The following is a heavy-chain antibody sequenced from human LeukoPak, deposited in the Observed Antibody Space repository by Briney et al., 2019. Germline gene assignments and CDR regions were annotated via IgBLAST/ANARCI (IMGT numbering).Heavy chain of an antibody. V-gene: IGHV4-31*03. CDR2: IYYSGST. CDR3: AREIGGMVAAPYYFDY. Sequence: SETLSLTCTVSGGSISSGGYYWSWIRQHPGKGLEWIGYIYYSGSTYYNPSLKSRVTISVDTSKNQFSLKLSSVTAADTAVYYCAREIGGMVAAPYYFDYWGQGTLVTVSS. D-gene: IGHD2-15*01. J-gene: IGHJ4*02. CDR1: GGSISSGGYY.